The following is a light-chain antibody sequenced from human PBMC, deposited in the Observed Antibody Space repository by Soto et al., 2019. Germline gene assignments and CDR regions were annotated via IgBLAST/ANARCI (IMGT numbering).Light chain of an antibody. CDR1: QSINSW. CDR3: EQYNSYPLT. Sequence: DIQMTKSPSTLSASVGDRVTITCRASQSINSWLAWYQQKPGKAPKLLIYKASSLESGVPSRFSGSGSGTEFTLTISSLQPDDFATYYCEQYNSYPLTFGGGTKVDIK. J-gene: IGKJ4*01. V-gene: IGKV1-5*03. CDR2: KAS.